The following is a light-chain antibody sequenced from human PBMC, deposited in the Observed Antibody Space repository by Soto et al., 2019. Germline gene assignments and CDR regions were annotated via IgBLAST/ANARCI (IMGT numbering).Light chain of an antibody. CDR1: QSINSF. CDR2: AAS. Sequence: DIQMTQSPSSLSASVGDRVTITCRASQSINSFLNWYQQKPGKAPKVLIYAASSLQSGVPSRFSGSRSGTDFSLTISSLQPEDFATYYCQQSYSTPWTFGQGTKVEI. CDR3: QQSYSTPWT. V-gene: IGKV1-39*01. J-gene: IGKJ1*01.